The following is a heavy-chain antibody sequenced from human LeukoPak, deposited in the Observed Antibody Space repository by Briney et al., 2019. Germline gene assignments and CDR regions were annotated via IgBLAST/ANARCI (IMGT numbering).Heavy chain of an antibody. CDR3: ARGLVVAATHFDY. J-gene: IGHJ4*02. D-gene: IGHD2-15*01. V-gene: IGHV3-21*01. Sequence: PGGSLRLSCAASGFTFSSYSMNWVRQAPGKGLEWVSSISSSSSYIYYADSVKGRFTISRDNAKNSPYLQMNSLRAEDTAVYYCARGLVVAATHFDYWGQGTLVTVSS. CDR2: ISSSSSYI. CDR1: GFTFSSYS.